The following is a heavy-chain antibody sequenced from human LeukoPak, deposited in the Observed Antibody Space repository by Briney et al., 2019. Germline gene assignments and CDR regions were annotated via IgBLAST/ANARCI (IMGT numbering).Heavy chain of an antibody. CDR3: AKNVKSSGWYSDY. V-gene: IGHV3-23*01. J-gene: IGHJ4*02. D-gene: IGHD6-19*01. CDR1: GFTFNNFA. Sequence: GGSLRLSCAASGFTFNNFAMSWVRQAPGKGLEWVSAISGSGGSTYYADSVKGRFTISRDNSKTTLYLQMNSLRAEDTAVYYCAKNVKSSGWYSDYWDQGTLVTVSS. CDR2: ISGSGGST.